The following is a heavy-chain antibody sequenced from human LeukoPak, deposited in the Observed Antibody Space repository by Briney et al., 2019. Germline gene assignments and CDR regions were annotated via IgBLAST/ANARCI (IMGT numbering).Heavy chain of an antibody. J-gene: IGHJ4*02. CDR3: ARQAVEGDYFDY. CDR1: GGSVGSTNYY. CDR2: IYQSGST. Sequence: PSQTLSLTCTVSGGSVGSTNYYWSWIRHPPGKGLEWIGYIYQSGSTYYNPSLKSRVTISVDRSGNQFSLKLSSVTAADTAVYYCARQAVEGDYFDYWGQGTLVTVSS. D-gene: IGHD2-15*01. V-gene: IGHV4-30-2*01.